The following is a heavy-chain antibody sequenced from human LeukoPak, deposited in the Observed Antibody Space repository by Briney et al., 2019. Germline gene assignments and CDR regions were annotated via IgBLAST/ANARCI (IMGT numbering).Heavy chain of an antibody. CDR1: GGTFSSYA. CDR2: IIPILGRA. Sequence: SVKVSCKASGGTFSSYAISWVRQAPGQGLEWMGRIIPILGRANYAQNFQGRVTITADKSTSTAYMELSSLRSEDTAVYYCARDTSLAVLDPPNNWFDPWGQGTLVTVSS. J-gene: IGHJ5*02. V-gene: IGHV1-69*04. CDR3: ARDTSLAVLDPPNNWFDP. D-gene: IGHD2-8*02.